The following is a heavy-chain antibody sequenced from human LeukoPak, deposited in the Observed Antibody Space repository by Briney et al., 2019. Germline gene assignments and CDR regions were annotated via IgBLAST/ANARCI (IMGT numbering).Heavy chain of an antibody. Sequence: SVKVSCKASGGTFSSYAISWVRQAPGQGLEWMGRIIPILGIANYAQKFQGRVTITADKSTSTAYMELSSLRAEDTAVYYCARETTKQLVNTVDIWGQGTMVTVSS. CDR3: ARETTKQLVNTVDI. CDR1: GGTFSSYA. D-gene: IGHD6-13*01. V-gene: IGHV1-69*04. J-gene: IGHJ3*02. CDR2: IIPILGIA.